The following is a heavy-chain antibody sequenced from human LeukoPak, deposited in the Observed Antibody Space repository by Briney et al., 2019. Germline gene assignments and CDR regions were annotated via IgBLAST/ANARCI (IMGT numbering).Heavy chain of an antibody. J-gene: IGHJ3*02. CDR1: GFSFSDAY. CDR3: ASSNYDFWSGYYSHAFDI. V-gene: IGHV3-11*06. D-gene: IGHD3-3*01. CDR2: IGGSGSDT. Sequence: GGSLRLSCVASGFSFSDAYMAWIRQAPGKRPEYLSYIGGSGSDTTYADSVKGRFTISRDNAKNTLYLQMNSLRAEDTAVYYCASSNYDFWSGYYSHAFDIWGQGTMVTVSS.